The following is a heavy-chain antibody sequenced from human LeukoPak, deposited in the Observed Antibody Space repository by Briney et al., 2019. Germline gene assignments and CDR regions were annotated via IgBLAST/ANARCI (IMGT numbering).Heavy chain of an antibody. CDR3: ASWREPSYYYYGMDV. Sequence: GGSLRLSCAATGFTFSDYYMNWIRQAPGKGLEWISFISSTGSTIHYADSVKGRFTISRDNAKNSLYLQMNSLRAEDTAVYYCASWREPSYYYYGMDVWGQGTTVTVSS. CDR2: ISSTGSTI. CDR1: GFTFSDYY. V-gene: IGHV3-11*04. J-gene: IGHJ6*02. D-gene: IGHD1-26*01.